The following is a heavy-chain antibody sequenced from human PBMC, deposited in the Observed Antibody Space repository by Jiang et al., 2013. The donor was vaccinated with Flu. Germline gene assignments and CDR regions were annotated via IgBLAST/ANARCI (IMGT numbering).Heavy chain of an antibody. D-gene: IGHD2-2*01. V-gene: IGHV3-23*01. Sequence: VQLLESGGGLVHPGGSLRLSCAASGFTFNTYAMNWVRQAPGKGLEWVSVIAADGETIHYADSVKGRFTISRDNSKRTVYLQMNTLRAEDTAVYYCAKDQDCSGSTCYGHSFDSWGQGTLVTVSS. CDR1: GFTFNTYA. J-gene: IGHJ4*02. CDR3: AKDQDCSGSTCYGHSFDS. CDR2: IAADGETI.